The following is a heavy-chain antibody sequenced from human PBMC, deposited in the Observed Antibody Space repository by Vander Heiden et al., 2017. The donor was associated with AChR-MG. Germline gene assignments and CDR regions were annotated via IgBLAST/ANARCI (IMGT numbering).Heavy chain of an antibody. V-gene: IGHV1-2*02. Sequence: QVQLVQSGAEVKKPGASVKVSCKASGYTFTDYSIYWVRQAPGQGLEWMGWINPNTGVTLYAQKSQGRVTMTRDTSISTAYLELSRLRSDDTAVYYCARETDSFDIWGQGTLVTVSS. CDR1: GYTFTDYS. CDR2: INPNTGVT. CDR3: ARETDSFDI. J-gene: IGHJ3*02.